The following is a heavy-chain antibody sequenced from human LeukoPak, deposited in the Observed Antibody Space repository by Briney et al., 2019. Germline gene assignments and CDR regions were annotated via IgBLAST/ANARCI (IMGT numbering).Heavy chain of an antibody. CDR3: AKDYSGYEPFDY. CDR1: GFTFSSYC. V-gene: IGHV3-30*18. Sequence: PGGSLRLSCAASGFTFSSYCMHGVRQAPGKGLEWVAVISLDGSNKYYADSVKGRFTISRDNSKNTLYLQMNRLRAEDTAVYFCAKDYSGYEPFDYWGQGTLVTVSS. J-gene: IGHJ4*02. D-gene: IGHD5-12*01. CDR2: ISLDGSNK.